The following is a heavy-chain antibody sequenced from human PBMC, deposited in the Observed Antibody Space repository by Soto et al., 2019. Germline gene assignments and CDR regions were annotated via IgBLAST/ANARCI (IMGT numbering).Heavy chain of an antibody. J-gene: IGHJ4*02. V-gene: IGHV4-59*01. CDR2: IYYIGST. Sequence: PSETLSLTCTVSGGSISSYYWSWIRQPPGKGLEWIGYIYYIGSTNYNPSLKSRVTISVDTSKNQFSLKLSSVTAADTAVYYCARGGVGATIWFDYWGQGTLVTVSS. CDR3: ARGGVGATIWFDY. D-gene: IGHD1-26*01. CDR1: GGSISSYY.